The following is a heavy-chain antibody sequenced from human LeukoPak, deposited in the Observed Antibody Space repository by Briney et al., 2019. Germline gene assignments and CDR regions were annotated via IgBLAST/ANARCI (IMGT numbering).Heavy chain of an antibody. D-gene: IGHD2-8*01. Sequence: GGSLRLSCAASGFTFTTYAMSWVRQAPGKGLEWVSTISSGGGFTYYSDSVKGRFTISRDSSKNTLCLQMNSLRAEDTAVYYCAKDLRIRAGVPDYWGQGTLVTVSS. V-gene: IGHV3-23*01. J-gene: IGHJ4*02. CDR1: GFTFTTYA. CDR2: ISSGGGFT. CDR3: AKDLRIRAGVPDY.